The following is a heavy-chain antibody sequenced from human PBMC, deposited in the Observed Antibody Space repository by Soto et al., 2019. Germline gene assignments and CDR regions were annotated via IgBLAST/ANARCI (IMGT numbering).Heavy chain of an antibody. CDR3: ARNLMDYDILTGYYMASYFDY. D-gene: IGHD3-9*01. Sequence: ASVNVSCKASGYTFTSYAMHWVRQAPGQGLEWMGWINAGNGNTKYSQKFQGRVTITRDTSASTAYMELSSLRSEDTAVYYCARNLMDYDILTGYYMASYFDYWG. J-gene: IGHJ4*01. CDR2: INAGNGNT. V-gene: IGHV1-3*01. CDR1: GYTFTSYA.